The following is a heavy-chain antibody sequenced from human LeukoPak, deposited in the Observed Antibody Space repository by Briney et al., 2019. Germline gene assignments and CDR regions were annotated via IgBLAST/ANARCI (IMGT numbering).Heavy chain of an antibody. CDR3: ARISRSHVYDY. D-gene: IGHD6-6*01. CDR2: ISSYGGST. V-gene: IGHV3-64*01. CDR1: GFNLSSYS. Sequence: PGGSLRLSCAASGFNLSSYSMHWVRQAPGKGLEYVSAISSYGGSTYYANSVKDRFTISRDNSKNTVYLQMGGLRTEDMAVYYCARISRSHVYDYWGQGTLVTVSS. J-gene: IGHJ4*02.